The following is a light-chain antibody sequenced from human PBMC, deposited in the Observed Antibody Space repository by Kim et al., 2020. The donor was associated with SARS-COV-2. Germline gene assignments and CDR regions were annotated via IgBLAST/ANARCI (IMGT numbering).Light chain of an antibody. CDR1: SSDVGGYNY. CDR2: DVS. CDR3: SSYTSSSTWV. J-gene: IGLJ3*02. V-gene: IGLV2-14*03. Sequence: GQSITISCTGTSSDVGGYNYVAWYQQHPGKAPKLMIYDVSNRPSGVSNRSSGSKSGNTASLTISGLQAEDEADYYCSSYTSSSTWVFGGGTQLTVL.